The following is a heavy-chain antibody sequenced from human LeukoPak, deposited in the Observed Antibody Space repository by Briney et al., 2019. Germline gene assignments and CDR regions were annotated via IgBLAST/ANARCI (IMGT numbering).Heavy chain of an antibody. J-gene: IGHJ4*02. CDR2: INTNTGNP. V-gene: IGHV7-4-1*02. CDR3: ATKWELSHFDY. Sequence: ASVKVSCKASGYTFTSYAMNWVRQAPGQGLEWMGWINTNTGNPTYAQGFTGRFVFPLDTSVSTAYLQISSLKAEDTAVYYCATKWELSHFDYWGQGTLVTVSS. D-gene: IGHD1-26*01. CDR1: GYTFTSYA.